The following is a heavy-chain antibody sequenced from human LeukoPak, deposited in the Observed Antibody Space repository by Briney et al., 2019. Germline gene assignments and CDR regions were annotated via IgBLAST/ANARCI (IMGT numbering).Heavy chain of an antibody. D-gene: IGHD3-3*01. V-gene: IGHV1-18*01. CDR3: ARDSGRFLEWFLSY. Sequence: ASVKVSCKASGYTFTNYGITWVRQAPGQGLEWMGWIRPYDGDTNYSQKLQDRVTMTTDTSTSTAYMELRSLRSDDTAVYYCARDSGRFLEWFLSYWGQGTLVTVSS. CDR2: IRPYDGDT. CDR1: GYTFTNYG. J-gene: IGHJ4*02.